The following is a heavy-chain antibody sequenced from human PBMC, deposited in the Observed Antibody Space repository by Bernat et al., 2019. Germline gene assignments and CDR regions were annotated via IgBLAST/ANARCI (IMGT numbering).Heavy chain of an antibody. CDR2: ISSSSYT. CDR3: ARDRSIAVAASDWYFDL. D-gene: IGHD6-13*01. Sequence: QVQLVESGGGLVKPGGSLRLSCAASGFTFSDYYMSWIRQAPGKGLEWVSYISSSSYTNYADSVKGRFPFSRDKAKNSLYLQMNSLRAEDTAVYYCARDRSIAVAASDWYFDLWGRGTLVTVSS. J-gene: IGHJ2*01. CDR1: GFTFSDYY. V-gene: IGHV3-11*05.